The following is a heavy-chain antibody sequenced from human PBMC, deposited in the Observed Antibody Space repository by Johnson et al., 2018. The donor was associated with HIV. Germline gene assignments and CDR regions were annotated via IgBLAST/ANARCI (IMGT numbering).Heavy chain of an antibody. CDR1: GFTFDDYG. J-gene: IGHJ3*02. V-gene: IGHV3-20*04. CDR3: ANVRWPDAFDI. Sequence: EVQLVESGGGVVRPGGSLRLSCVASGFTFDDYGMSWVRQVPGKGLEWVSGINWNGGSTGYADSVKGRFTISRDNSKNTLYLQMNSLRAEDTAVYYCANVRWPDAFDIWGQGTMVTVSS. D-gene: IGHD4-23*01. CDR2: INWNGGST.